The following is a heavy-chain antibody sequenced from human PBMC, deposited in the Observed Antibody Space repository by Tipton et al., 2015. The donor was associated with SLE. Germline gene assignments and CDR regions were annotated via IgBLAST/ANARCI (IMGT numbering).Heavy chain of an antibody. V-gene: IGHV1-18*01. CDR2: ISAHNGNT. CDR3: ARGKVVGWDHYFYMDV. J-gene: IGHJ6*03. Sequence: QLVQSGPEVKKPGASVKVSCKASGYTFSSFGISWVRQAPGQGLEWMGWISAHNGNTNYAQRLQGRVTMSTDTSTSTAYMELRSLRSDDTAVYYCARGKVVGWDHYFYMDVWGTGTTVTVSS. CDR1: GYTFSSFG. D-gene: IGHD1-26*01.